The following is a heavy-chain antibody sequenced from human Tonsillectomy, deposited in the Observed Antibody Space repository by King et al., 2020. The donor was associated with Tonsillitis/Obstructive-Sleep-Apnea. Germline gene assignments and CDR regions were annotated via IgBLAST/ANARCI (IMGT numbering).Heavy chain of an antibody. CDR2: MSLYNGNT. J-gene: IGHJ6*03. Sequence: QLVQSGAEVKKPGASVKVSGTASGYTFTSYGISWVRQAPAQGLERMGWMSLYNGNTNYAQKFQDRVTMTTDTSTSTAYMELWSLRSDDTAVYFCARYIVVVIGSYYYMDVWGKGTTVTVSS. CDR1: GYTFTSYG. D-gene: IGHD2-21*01. V-gene: IGHV1-18*01. CDR3: ARYIVVVIGSYYYMDV.